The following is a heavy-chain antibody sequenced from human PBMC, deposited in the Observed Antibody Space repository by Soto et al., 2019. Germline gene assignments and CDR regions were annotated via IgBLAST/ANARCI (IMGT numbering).Heavy chain of an antibody. CDR1: GYSLTSYW. CDR2: IDPSDSYT. V-gene: IGHV5-10-1*01. D-gene: IGHD3-10*01. J-gene: IGHJ6*02. CDR3: ARRARGGMDV. Sequence: PAEPMKISCKGSGYSLTSYWINWVRQMPGKGLEWMRRIDPSDSYTNYSPSFQGHVTISADKSISTTYLQWSSLKASDTAMYYCARRARGGMDVWGQGTTVTVSS.